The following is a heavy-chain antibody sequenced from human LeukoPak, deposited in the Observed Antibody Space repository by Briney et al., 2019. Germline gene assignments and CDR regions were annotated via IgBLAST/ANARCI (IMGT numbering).Heavy chain of an antibody. V-gene: IGHV3-66*01. CDR2: IYRGGGT. D-gene: IGHD1-26*01. CDR1: GFTVSSNY. CDR3: GREMDSGSYLLDY. J-gene: IGHJ4*02. Sequence: GGSLRLSCAASGFTVSSNYMSWVRQAPGKGLEWVSVIYRGGGTDYIESVKGRFTISRDKSKNTLYLQMNSLRAEDTAVYYCGREMDSGSYLLDYWGQGTLVTVSS.